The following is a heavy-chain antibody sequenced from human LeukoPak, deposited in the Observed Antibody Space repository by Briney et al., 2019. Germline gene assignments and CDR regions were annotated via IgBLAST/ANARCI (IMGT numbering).Heavy chain of an antibody. CDR3: ARGPGGGYDWLGH. CDR1: GYIFTGYY. Sequence: ASVKVSCKASGYIFTGYYLHWVRQAPGQGLEWMGWSNPSSGGTNYAQKFQGRVTMTRDTSMSTAYKGLSRLRSDDTAVYYCARGPGGGYDWLGHRGQGTLVTVSS. D-gene: IGHD5-12*01. J-gene: IGHJ4*02. CDR2: SNPSSGGT. V-gene: IGHV1-2*02.